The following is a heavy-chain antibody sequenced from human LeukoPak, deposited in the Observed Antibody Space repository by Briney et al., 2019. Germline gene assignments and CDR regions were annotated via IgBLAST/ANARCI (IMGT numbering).Heavy chain of an antibody. V-gene: IGHV4-39*01. CDR3: ARQLYYDSSGYYWYFDL. CDR1: GGSISSSRYY. CDR2: IYYGGST. J-gene: IGHJ2*01. D-gene: IGHD3-22*01. Sequence: SETLSLTCTVSGGSISSSRYYWGWIRQSPGKGLEWIGSIYYGGSTYYNPSLKSRVTISVDTSKNQFSLKLSSVTAADTAVFYCARQLYYDSSGYYWYFDLWGRGTLVTVFS.